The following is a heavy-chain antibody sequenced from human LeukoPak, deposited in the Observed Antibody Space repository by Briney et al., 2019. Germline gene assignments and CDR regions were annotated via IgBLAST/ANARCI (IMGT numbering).Heavy chain of an antibody. CDR2: TISIFGTA. CDR3: ARANIVATIGGGGAFDI. Sequence: ASVKLSCKASGGTFSNYAISWVRQAPGQGLEWMGGTISIFGTANYAQKFQGRVTITADESTSTAYMGLSSLRSEDTAVYYCARANIVATIGGGGAFDIWGQGTMGTVSS. CDR1: GGTFSNYA. V-gene: IGHV1-69*01. J-gene: IGHJ3*02. D-gene: IGHD5-12*01.